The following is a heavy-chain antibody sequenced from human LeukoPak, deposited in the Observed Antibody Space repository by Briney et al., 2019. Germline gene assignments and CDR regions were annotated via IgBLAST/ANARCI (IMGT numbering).Heavy chain of an antibody. CDR3: ARGAAGTVPFDY. CDR2: TYYSGST. V-gene: IGHV4-59*08. CDR1: GGSISSYY. D-gene: IGHD6-13*01. Sequence: SETLSLTCAVSGGSISSYYWSWIRQPPGKGLEWIGYTYYSGSTDYNPSLKTRVTISVDTSKNQFSLKLSSVTAADTAVYYCARGAAGTVPFDYWGQGTLVTASS. J-gene: IGHJ4*02.